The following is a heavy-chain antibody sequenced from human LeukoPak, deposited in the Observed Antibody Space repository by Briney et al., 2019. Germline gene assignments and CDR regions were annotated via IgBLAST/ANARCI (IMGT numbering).Heavy chain of an antibody. V-gene: IGHV1-46*01. CDR2: INPSGGST. CDR3: ARDRGYCGSGNCSKTSRFFDY. J-gene: IGHJ4*02. D-gene: IGHD2-15*01. CDR1: GYTFTSYS. Sequence: ASVKVSCKASGYTFTSYSMHWVRQAPGQGLEWMGIINPSGGSTNYAQKFQGRVTMTRDTSTYTVYMELSSLRSEDTAVYYCARDRGYCGSGNCSKTSRFFDYWGQGTLVTVSS.